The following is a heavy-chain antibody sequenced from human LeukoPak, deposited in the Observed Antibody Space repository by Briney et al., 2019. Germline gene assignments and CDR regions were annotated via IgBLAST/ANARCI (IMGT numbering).Heavy chain of an antibody. J-gene: IGHJ4*02. Sequence: GGSLRLSCAASGFTFSNYWMNWVRQAPGNALEGVAYIRKDGSEKYYVDSVKGRFPISRDNAKNSLYLQMNSLRAEDTAVYYCARHTSGQPFDYWGQGTLVTVSS. CDR2: IRKDGSEK. CDR1: GFTFSNYW. V-gene: IGHV3-7*03. D-gene: IGHD6-19*01. CDR3: ARHTSGQPFDY.